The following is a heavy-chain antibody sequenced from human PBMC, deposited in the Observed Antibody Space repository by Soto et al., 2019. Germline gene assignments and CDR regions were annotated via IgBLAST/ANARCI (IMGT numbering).Heavy chain of an antibody. CDR1: GGSFSGYY. Sequence: QVQLQQWGAGLLKPSETLSLTCAVYGGSFSGYYWSWIRQPPGKGLEWIGEINHSGSTNYNPSLKSRVTISVDPSKNQFSLKLRSVTAADTAVYYCARGHSYYDSSGFIDYWGQGTLVTVSS. V-gene: IGHV4-34*01. CDR2: INHSGST. D-gene: IGHD3-22*01. CDR3: ARGHSYYDSSGFIDY. J-gene: IGHJ4*02.